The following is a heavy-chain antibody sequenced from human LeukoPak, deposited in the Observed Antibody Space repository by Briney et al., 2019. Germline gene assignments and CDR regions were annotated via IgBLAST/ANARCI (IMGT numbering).Heavy chain of an antibody. V-gene: IGHV4-4*02. J-gene: IGHJ4*02. CDR2: VHLNGAT. CDR1: GGSITTTNW. CDR3: TRESGAFSPFGF. D-gene: IGHD1-26*01. Sequence: SETLSLTCAVSGGSITTTNWWSWVRQPPGKGLEWIGEVHLNGATNYNPSLESRFSMSIDKSNNHLSLEVTSVTAAHTAMYYCTRESGAFSPFGFWGQGTLVTVSS.